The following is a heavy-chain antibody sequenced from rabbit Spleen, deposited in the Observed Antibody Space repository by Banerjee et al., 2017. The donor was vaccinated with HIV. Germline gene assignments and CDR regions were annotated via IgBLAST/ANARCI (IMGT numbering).Heavy chain of an antibody. CDR2: IVPIFGVT. J-gene: IGHJ4*01. V-gene: IGHV1S43*01. CDR3: ARDLVAVIGWNFNL. Sequence: QQQLEEFGGGLVQPEGSLTLTCTASGFSFSSSYYMCWVRQAPGKGLEWIGYIVPIFGVTYYANWVNGRFTISSHNAQNTLYLQLNSLTAADTATYFCARDLVAVIGWNFNLWGQGTLVT. D-gene: IGHD5-1*01. CDR1: GFSFSSSYY.